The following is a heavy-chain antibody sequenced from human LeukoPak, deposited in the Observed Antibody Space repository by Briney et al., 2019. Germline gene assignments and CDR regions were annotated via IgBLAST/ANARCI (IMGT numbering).Heavy chain of an antibody. D-gene: IGHD3-10*01. V-gene: IGHV1-69*15. Sequence: SVKVSCKASGGTFSSYAISWVRQAPGQELEWMGRIIPIFGTANYAQKFQGRVTITADESTSTAYMELSSLRSEDTAVYYCARDRYYGSGSYYNGYFEYWGQGTLVTVSS. CDR1: GGTFSSYA. CDR3: ARDRYYGSGSYYNGYFEY. J-gene: IGHJ4*02. CDR2: IIPIFGTA.